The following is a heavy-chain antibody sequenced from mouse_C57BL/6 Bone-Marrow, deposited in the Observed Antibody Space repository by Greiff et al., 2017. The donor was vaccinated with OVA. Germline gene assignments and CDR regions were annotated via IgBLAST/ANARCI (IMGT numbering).Heavy chain of an antibody. CDR1: GYTFTSYW. CDR2: IDPSGSYT. Sequence: QVQLQQPGAELVMPGASVKLSCKASGYTFTSYWMHWVKQRPGQGLEWIGEIDPSGSYTNYNQKFKGKSTLTVAKSSSTAYMQLSSLTSEASAVYYCARYGNDYGYYAMDYWGQGTSVTVSS. CDR3: ARYGNDYGYYAMDY. V-gene: IGHV1-69*01. J-gene: IGHJ4*01. D-gene: IGHD2-2*01.